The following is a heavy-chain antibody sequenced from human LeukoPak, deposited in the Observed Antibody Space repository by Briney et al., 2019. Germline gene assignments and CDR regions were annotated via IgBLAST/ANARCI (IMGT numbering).Heavy chain of an antibody. CDR3: ARQDEGPGAFDY. Sequence: SETLSLTCTVSGGSISSNYWSWSRQPPGKGLEWIGYIYTSGSTNYNPSLKSRVTISVDTSKNQFSLKLSSVTAADTAVYYCARQDEGPGAFDYWGQGTLVTVSS. D-gene: IGHD7-27*01. CDR1: GGSISSNY. CDR2: IYTSGST. J-gene: IGHJ4*02. V-gene: IGHV4-4*09.